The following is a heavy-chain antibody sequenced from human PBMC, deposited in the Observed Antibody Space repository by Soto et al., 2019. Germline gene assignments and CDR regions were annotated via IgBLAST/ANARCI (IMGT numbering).Heavy chain of an antibody. J-gene: IGHJ4*02. V-gene: IGHV1-8*01. Sequence: QVQLVQSGAELKKPGASVKVSCKASGYTFSNYDMNWVRQATGQGPEWIGWVNPNNGDTGYAQKFQGRVTLTTDISSNTAYMGLTSLRSEDTAIYYCAKVSRKGSAIDFDYWGQGTLITVSS. CDR2: VNPNNGDT. CDR3: AKVSRKGSAIDFDY. D-gene: IGHD3-10*01. CDR1: GYTFSNYD.